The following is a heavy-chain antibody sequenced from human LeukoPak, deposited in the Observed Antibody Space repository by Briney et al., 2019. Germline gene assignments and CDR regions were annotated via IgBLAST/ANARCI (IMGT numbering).Heavy chain of an antibody. J-gene: IGHJ5*02. CDR1: GFTFSSYA. CDR3: ARDAGIAVAGINWFDP. Sequence: GGSLRLSCAASGFTFSSYAMSWVRQAPGKGLEWVSAISGSGGSTYYADSVKGRFTISRDNSKNTLYLQMNSLRAEDTAVYYCARDAGIAVAGINWFDPWGQGTLVTVSS. V-gene: IGHV3-23*01. CDR2: ISGSGGST. D-gene: IGHD6-19*01.